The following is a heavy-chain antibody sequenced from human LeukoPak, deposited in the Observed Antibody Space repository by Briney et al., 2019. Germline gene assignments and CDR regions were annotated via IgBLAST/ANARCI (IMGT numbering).Heavy chain of an antibody. J-gene: IGHJ6*02. CDR1: GYTLTDYY. CDR2: INPNSGGT. Sequence: ASVKVSCKASGYTLTDYYMHWVRQAPGQGLEWMGRINPNSGGTNYAQKFQGGVTMTRDTSISTVYMELSRLRSDDTAVYYCVRDRGEWIDQYYGMDVWGQGTTVTVSS. V-gene: IGHV1-2*06. D-gene: IGHD3-10*01. CDR3: VRDRGEWIDQYYGMDV.